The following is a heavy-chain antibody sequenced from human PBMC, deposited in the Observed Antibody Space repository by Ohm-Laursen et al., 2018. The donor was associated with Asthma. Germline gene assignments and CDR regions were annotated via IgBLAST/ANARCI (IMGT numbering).Heavy chain of an antibody. V-gene: IGHV3-21*01. D-gene: IGHD3-10*01. CDR2: ISSSSSYI. J-gene: IGHJ6*02. CDR3: ARDYATMVQAGMDV. Sequence: GSLRLSCTASGYTFSRYSIHWVRQIPGKGLEWVASISSSSSYIYYADSVKGRFTIPRDNAKNSLYLQMNSLRAEDTAVYYCARDYATMVQAGMDVWGQGTTVTVSS. CDR1: GYTFSRYS.